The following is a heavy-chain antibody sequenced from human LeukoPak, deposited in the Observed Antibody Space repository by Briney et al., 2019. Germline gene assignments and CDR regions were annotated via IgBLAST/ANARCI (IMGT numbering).Heavy chain of an antibody. D-gene: IGHD2-15*01. CDR2: INSDGSTT. J-gene: IGHJ5*02. V-gene: IGHV3-74*01. Sequence: GGTLRLSCAASGFTLSSHWMHWVRQAPAKGLVWVSRINSDGSTTNYADSVKGRFPISRDNAENTLYLQMSSLRVEDTAVYYCTRRVSATRWFDPWGQGTLVTVSS. CDR1: GFTLSSHW. CDR3: TRRVSATRWFDP.